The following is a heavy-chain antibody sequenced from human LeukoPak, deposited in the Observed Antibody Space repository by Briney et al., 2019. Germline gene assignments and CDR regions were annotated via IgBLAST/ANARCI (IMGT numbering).Heavy chain of an antibody. CDR3: ARGVDWFDP. CDR2: IWYDGSNK. V-gene: IGHV3-33*01. CDR1: GFTFSSYG. Sequence: GGSLRLSCAASGFTFSSYGMHWVRQAPGKGLEWVAVIWYDGSNKYYADSVKGRFTISRDNAKNSLYLQMNSLRAEDTAVYYCARGVDWFDPWGQGTLVTVSS. J-gene: IGHJ5*02.